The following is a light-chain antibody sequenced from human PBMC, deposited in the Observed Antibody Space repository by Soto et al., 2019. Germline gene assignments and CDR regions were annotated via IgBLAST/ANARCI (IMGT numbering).Light chain of an antibody. V-gene: IGKV1-39*01. Sequence: DIQMTQSPSSLSASVEDRVIITCRASQSISNHLNWYQQKPGKAPKLLIFAASSLQSGVPSRFSGSRSGPDFTLTISSLQPEDVATYYCQNYNSAPITFGQGTRLEIK. CDR1: QSISNH. CDR2: AAS. J-gene: IGKJ5*01. CDR3: QNYNSAPIT.